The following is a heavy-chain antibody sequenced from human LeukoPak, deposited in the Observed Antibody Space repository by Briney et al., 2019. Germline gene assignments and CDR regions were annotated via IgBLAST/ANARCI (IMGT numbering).Heavy chain of an antibody. Sequence: GSSVKVSCMASGGTFSSYAISWVRQAPGQGLEWMGGIIPIFGTANYAQKFQGRVTITADKSTSTAYMELSSLRSEDTAVYYCARTDIVVVPAAMPDYYYYGMDVWGKGTTVTVSS. V-gene: IGHV1-69*06. CDR2: IIPIFGTA. D-gene: IGHD2-2*01. CDR1: GGTFSSYA. J-gene: IGHJ6*04. CDR3: ARTDIVVVPAAMPDYYYYGMDV.